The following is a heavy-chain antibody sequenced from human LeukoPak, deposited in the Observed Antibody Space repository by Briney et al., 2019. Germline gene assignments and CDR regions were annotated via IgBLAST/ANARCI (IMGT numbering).Heavy chain of an antibody. CDR2: INPNSGGT. CDR3: AKGGWVAASPFHY. V-gene: IGHV1-2*06. CDR1: GYTFTGYY. Sequence: EASVKVSCKASGYTFTGYYMHWVRQAPGQGLEWMGRINPNSGGTNYAQKFQGRVTMTRDTSISTAYMELSRLRSDDTAVYYCAKGGWVAASPFHYGGQGTLVTVSS. D-gene: IGHD2-15*01. J-gene: IGHJ4*02.